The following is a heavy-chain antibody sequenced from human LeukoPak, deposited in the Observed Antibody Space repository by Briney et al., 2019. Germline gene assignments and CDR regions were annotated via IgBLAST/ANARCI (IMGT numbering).Heavy chain of an antibody. V-gene: IGHV3-48*01. Sequence: AGGSLRLSSAASGFSFSTYSMNWVRQAPGKGLEWMSYISTSSSTIYYADSVKGRFTISRDNAKNSLYLQMNSLTAEDTAVYYCARTQAYAFYYCGQGTLVTVSS. J-gene: IGHJ4*02. CDR3: ARTQAYAFYY. CDR2: ISTSSSTI. CDR1: GFSFSTYS. D-gene: IGHD2-8*01.